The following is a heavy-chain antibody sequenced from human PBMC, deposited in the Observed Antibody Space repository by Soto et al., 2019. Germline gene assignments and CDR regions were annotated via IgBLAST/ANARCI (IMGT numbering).Heavy chain of an antibody. J-gene: IGHJ3*02. CDR1: GGSISSSSYY. CDR3: ARVNGYDVPNAFDI. Sequence: QLQLQESGPGLVKPSETLSLTCTVSGGSISSSSYYWGWIRQPPGKGLEWIGSIYYSGSTYYNPSLKSRVTISVDTSNNQFALKLTSVTAADTAVYYCARVNGYDVPNAFDIWGQGTMVTVSS. D-gene: IGHD5-12*01. V-gene: IGHV4-39*07. CDR2: IYYSGST.